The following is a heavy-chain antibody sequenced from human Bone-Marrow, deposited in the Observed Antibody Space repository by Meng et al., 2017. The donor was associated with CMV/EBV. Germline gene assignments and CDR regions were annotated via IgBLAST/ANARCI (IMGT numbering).Heavy chain of an antibody. J-gene: IGHJ5*02. V-gene: IGHV1-3*01. Sequence: RYAMHWVRQAPGQRLEWMEWINAGNGNTKYSQKFQGRVTITRNTSASTAYMELSSLRSEDTAAYYCASMFLGYCTNGVCYTGWFDPWGQGTLVTVSS. CDR1: RYA. CDR2: INAGNGNT. CDR3: ASMFLGYCTNGVCYTGWFDP. D-gene: IGHD2-8*01.